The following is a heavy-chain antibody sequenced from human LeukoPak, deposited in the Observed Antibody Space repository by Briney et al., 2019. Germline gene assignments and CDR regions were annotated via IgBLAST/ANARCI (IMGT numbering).Heavy chain of an antibody. J-gene: IGHJ4*02. D-gene: IGHD3-10*01. Sequence: GVSLRLSCAASGFTVSAYAMAWVRQAPGKGLEWVSTIYDDNTYYADSVKGRFAISTDNSKNTLYLQMNSLRVEGTAVYFCAARKVRGVWFYLDYWGQGTLVTVSS. CDR3: AARKVRGVWFYLDY. V-gene: IGHV3-23*01. CDR2: IYDDNT. CDR1: GFTVSAYA.